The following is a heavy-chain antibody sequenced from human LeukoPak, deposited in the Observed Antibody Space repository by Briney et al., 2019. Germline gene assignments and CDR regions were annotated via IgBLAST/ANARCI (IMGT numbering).Heavy chain of an antibody. CDR2: IYYSGST. Sequence: SETLSLTCAVNGGSISGYYWNWIRQPPGKRLEWIGSIYYSGSTYYNPSLKSRVTISVDTSKNQFSLKLSSVTAADTAVYYCARPYLRGTVVNNWFDPWGQGTLVTVSS. J-gene: IGHJ5*02. V-gene: IGHV4-39*01. CDR3: ARPYLRGTVVNNWFDP. CDR1: GGSISGYY. D-gene: IGHD4-23*01.